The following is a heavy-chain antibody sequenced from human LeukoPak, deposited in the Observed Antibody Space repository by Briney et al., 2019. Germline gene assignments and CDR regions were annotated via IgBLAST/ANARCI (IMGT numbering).Heavy chain of an antibody. D-gene: IGHD4-17*01. V-gene: IGHV3-7*01. CDR3: ARGAPNTVTTRQYFDY. CDR2: IKQDGSEK. J-gene: IGHJ4*02. CDR1: GFTFSSYW. Sequence: PGGSLRLSCAASGFTFSSYWMSWVRQAPGKGLGWVANIKQDGSEKYYVYSVNGRFTIARDNAKNSLYLQMNSLRAEDTAVYYCARGAPNTVTTRQYFDYWGQGTLVTVSS.